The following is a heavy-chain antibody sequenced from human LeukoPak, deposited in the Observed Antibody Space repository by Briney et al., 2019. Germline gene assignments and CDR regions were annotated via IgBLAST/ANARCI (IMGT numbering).Heavy chain of an antibody. J-gene: IGHJ4*02. V-gene: IGHV3-23*01. CDR3: AKDAQGGSGSYSWGTFDY. Sequence: GGSLRLSCAASGFTFDSYAMSWVRQAPGKGLEWVSGMSESGYTVYADSVKGRFTISRDNSRNTLFLQMNSLRPEDTAVYYCAKDAQGGSGSYSWGTFDYWGQGTLVTVSS. CDR2: MSESGYT. CDR1: GFTFDSYA. D-gene: IGHD3-10*01.